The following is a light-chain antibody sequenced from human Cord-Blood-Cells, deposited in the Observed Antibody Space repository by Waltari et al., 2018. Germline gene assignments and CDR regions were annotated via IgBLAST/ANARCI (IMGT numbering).Light chain of an antibody. CDR2: EVS. V-gene: IGLV2-8*01. Sequence: QSALTQPPSASGSPGQSVTISCTGTSSDVGGYNSVSWYQQHPGKAPKLMSYEVSKRPAGVPERFSGSKSGNTASLTVSGLQAEDEADYYCSSYAGSNNVVFGGGTKLTVL. J-gene: IGLJ2*01. CDR3: SSYAGSNNVV. CDR1: SSDVGGYNS.